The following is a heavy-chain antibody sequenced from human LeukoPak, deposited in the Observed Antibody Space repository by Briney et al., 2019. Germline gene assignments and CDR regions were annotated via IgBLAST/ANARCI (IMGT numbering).Heavy chain of an antibody. Sequence: GGSLRLSCAASGFTFSSYSMNWVRQAPGKGLEWVSSISSSSSYIYYADSVKGRFTISRDNAKNSLYLQMNSLRAEDTAVYYCASALDYYDSSPNPYGMDVWGQGTTVTVSS. V-gene: IGHV3-21*01. CDR3: ASALDYYDSSPNPYGMDV. CDR1: GFTFSSYS. J-gene: IGHJ6*02. D-gene: IGHD3-22*01. CDR2: ISSSSSYI.